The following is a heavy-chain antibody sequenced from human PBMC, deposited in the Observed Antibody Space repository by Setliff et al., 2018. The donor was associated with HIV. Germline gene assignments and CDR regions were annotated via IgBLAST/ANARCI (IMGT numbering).Heavy chain of an antibody. J-gene: IGHJ3*02. CDR1: GFTFSDYY. CDR3: ARARQRPGSRLKNDAFDI. D-gene: IGHD3-16*01. V-gene: IGHV3-11*05. CDR2: ISSSSSYT. Sequence: GGSLRLSCAASGFTFSDYYMSWIRQAPGKGLEWVSSISSSSSYTNYADSVKGRFTISRDNAKKSLYLQMNSLRADDTAVYYCARARQRPGSRLKNDAFDIWGQGKMVTVSS.